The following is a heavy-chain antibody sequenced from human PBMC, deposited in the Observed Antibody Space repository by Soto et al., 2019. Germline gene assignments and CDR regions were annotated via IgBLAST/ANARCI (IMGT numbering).Heavy chain of an antibody. D-gene: IGHD6-19*01. V-gene: IGHV4-34*01. CDR3: ARASSGWYRRANWFDP. CDR2: INHSGST. J-gene: IGHJ5*02. Sequence: PSETLSLTCAVYGGSFSGYYWSWIRQPPGKGLEWIGEINHSGSTNYNPSLKSRVTISVGTSKNQFSLKLSSVTAADTAVYYCARASSGWYRRANWFDPWGQGTLVTVSS. CDR1: GGSFSGYY.